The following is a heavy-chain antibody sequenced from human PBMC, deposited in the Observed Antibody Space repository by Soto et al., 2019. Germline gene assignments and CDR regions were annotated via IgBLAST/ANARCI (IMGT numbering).Heavy chain of an antibody. CDR2: IIPTFGRT. CDR3: ARDPLSSFAMDV. V-gene: IGHV1-69*13. CDR1: GDTYSSYA. Sequence: SVKVSCKASGDTYSSYAISWVRQAPGKGLEWMGKIIPTFGRTNYAQKFQGRLTISADDSTSTAYMELTSLEPEDTAVYYCARDPLSSFAMDVWGQGTTVTVSS. D-gene: IGHD3-10*02. J-gene: IGHJ6*02.